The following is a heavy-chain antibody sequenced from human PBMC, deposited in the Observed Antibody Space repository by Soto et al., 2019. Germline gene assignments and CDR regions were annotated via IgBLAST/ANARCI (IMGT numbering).Heavy chain of an antibody. Sequence: GGSLRLSCAASGFSFSFYWMSWVRQAPGKGLEWVTNIKQDGSEKYYVDSVKGRFTISRDNAKNSLYLEMNSLRVEDTALYYCARRPGSGDDRMDYWGQGTLVTVSS. CDR3: ARRPGSGDDRMDY. D-gene: IGHD5-12*01. CDR1: GFSFSFYW. J-gene: IGHJ4*02. CDR2: IKQDGSEK. V-gene: IGHV3-7*01.